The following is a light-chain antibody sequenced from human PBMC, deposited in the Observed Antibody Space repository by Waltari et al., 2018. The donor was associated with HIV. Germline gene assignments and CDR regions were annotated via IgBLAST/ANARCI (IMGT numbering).Light chain of an antibody. V-gene: IGLV1-36*01. CDR1: SSNIGNNA. Sequence: QSVLTQPPSVSEAPRQRVTISCSGSSSNIGNNAVNWYQQVPGKAPKLLIYYDDLLSSGVSDRFSGSKSGTSASLAIRGIQSEDEAEYYCAAWDDYLNGYVFGSGTKVTVL. CDR2: YDD. CDR3: AAWDDYLNGYV. J-gene: IGLJ1*01.